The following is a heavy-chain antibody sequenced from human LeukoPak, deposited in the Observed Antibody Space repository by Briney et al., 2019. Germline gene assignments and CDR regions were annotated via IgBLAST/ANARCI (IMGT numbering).Heavy chain of an antibody. D-gene: IGHD6-13*01. Sequence: SETLSLTCAVYGGSSSGYYWGWIRQPPGKGLEWIGSIYYSGSTYYNPSLKSRVTISVDTSKNQFSLKLSSVTAADTAVYYCAREFGSWYGYYYYGMDVWGQGTTVTVSS. V-gene: IGHV4-34*01. J-gene: IGHJ6*02. CDR1: GGSSSGYY. CDR2: IYYSGST. CDR3: AREFGSWYGYYYYGMDV.